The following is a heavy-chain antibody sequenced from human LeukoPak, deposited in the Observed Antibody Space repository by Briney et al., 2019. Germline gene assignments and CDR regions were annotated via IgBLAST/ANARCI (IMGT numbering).Heavy chain of an antibody. Sequence: SETLSLTCTVPGGSISSYYWSWIRQPPGKGLEWIGYIYYSGSTNYNPSLKSRVTISVDTSKNQFSLKLSSVTAADTAVYYCARDRGWEFDYWGQGTLVTVSS. V-gene: IGHV4-59*01. J-gene: IGHJ4*02. CDR2: IYYSGST. D-gene: IGHD1-26*01. CDR3: ARDRGWEFDY. CDR1: GGSISSYY.